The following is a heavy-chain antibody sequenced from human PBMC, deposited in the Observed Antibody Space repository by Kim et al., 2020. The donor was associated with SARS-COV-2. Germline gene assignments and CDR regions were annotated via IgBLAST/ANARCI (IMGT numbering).Heavy chain of an antibody. CDR3: AKYRGYCSGGWCYTGLDS. V-gene: IGHV4-61*02. J-gene: IGHJ4*02. Sequence: SETLSLTCTVAGGSISSENDYWSWIRQPAGKGLEWIGRIHYSGNTNYNSSLRSRVTISVDTSKNQFSLKLSSVTAADTACYFCAKYRGYCSGGWCYTGLDSWGQGTLVTVSS. CDR1: GGSISSENDY. CDR2: IHYSGNT. D-gene: IGHD2-15*01.